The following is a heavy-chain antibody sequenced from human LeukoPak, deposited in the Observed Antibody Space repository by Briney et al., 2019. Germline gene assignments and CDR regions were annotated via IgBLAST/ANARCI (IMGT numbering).Heavy chain of an antibody. Sequence: GGSLRLSCAASGFTFSSYWMSWVRQAPGKGLEWVANIKQDGSEKYYVDSVKGRFTISRDNAKNPLYLQMNSLRAEDTAVYYCARDSNYDFWSGASYYYYYMDVWGKGTTVTVSS. CDR1: GFTFSSYW. J-gene: IGHJ6*03. CDR2: IKQDGSEK. V-gene: IGHV3-7*01. CDR3: ARDSNYDFWSGASYYYYYMDV. D-gene: IGHD3-3*01.